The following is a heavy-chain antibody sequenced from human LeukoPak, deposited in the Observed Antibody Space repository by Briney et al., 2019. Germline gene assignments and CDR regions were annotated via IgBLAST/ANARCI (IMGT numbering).Heavy chain of an antibody. CDR3: ARAPTNYYDSSADWFDP. V-gene: IGHV3-23*01. Sequence: GGSLRLSCAASGFTVSFNYMSWVRQAPGKGLEWVSAISGSGGSTYYADSVKGRFTISRDNSKNTLYLQMNSLRAEDTAVYYCARAPTNYYDSSADWFDPWGQGTLVTVSS. CDR1: GFTVSFNY. CDR2: ISGSGGST. D-gene: IGHD3-22*01. J-gene: IGHJ5*02.